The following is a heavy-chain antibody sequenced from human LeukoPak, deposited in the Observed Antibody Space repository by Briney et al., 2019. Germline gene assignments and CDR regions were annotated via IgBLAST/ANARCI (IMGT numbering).Heavy chain of an antibody. CDR1: GGSISSGDYY. CDR2: IYYSGST. D-gene: IGHD3-10*01. J-gene: IGHJ4*02. V-gene: IGHV4-30-4*01. CDR3: ARGGLWFGELLYLSEAPYFDD. Sequence: SQTLSLTCTVSGGSISSGDYYWSWIRQPPGKGLEWIGYIYYSGSTYYNPSLKSRITISVDTSKNQFSLKLSSVTAADTAVYYCARGGLWFGELLYLSEAPYFDDWGQGTLVTVS.